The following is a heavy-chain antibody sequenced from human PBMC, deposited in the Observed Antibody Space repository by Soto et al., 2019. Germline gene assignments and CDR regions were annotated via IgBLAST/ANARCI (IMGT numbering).Heavy chain of an antibody. CDR1: GYTFINYD. CDR3: ARMASSGTLNWFDP. Sequence: ASVKVSCKASGYTFINYDISWVRQATGQGLEWMGWMNPGRGKTGYANKFQGRVTMTRDASTSTAHLELSSLTSEDTAVYYCARMASSGTLNWFDPWGQGTLVTVSS. V-gene: IGHV1-8*02. CDR2: MNPGRGKT. J-gene: IGHJ5*02.